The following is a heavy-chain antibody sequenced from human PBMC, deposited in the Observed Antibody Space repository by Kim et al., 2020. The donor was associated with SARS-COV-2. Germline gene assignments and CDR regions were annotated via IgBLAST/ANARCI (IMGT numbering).Heavy chain of an antibody. CDR3: ATITQELAEFDY. CDR2: IFYNGAT. Sequence: SETLSLTCTVSGASISYVRYYWGWVRQPPGKALEWIGYIFYNGATYYNPSLGSRLTISLDTSKNQFSLELTSVTAADTAIYYYATITQELAEFDYWGQGT. D-gene: IGHD1-1*01. V-gene: IGHV4-31*03. CDR1: GASISYVRYY. J-gene: IGHJ4*02.